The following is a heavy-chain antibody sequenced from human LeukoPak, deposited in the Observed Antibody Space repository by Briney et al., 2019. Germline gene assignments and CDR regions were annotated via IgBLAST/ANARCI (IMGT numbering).Heavy chain of an antibody. CDR1: GFTFSSYG. Sequence: GGSLRLSCAASGFTFSSYGMHWVRQAPGKGLEWVAFIRYDGSNKYYADSVKGRLTISRDNSKNTLYLQMNSLRAEDTAVYYCAKDFSPHDYGGSAFGYWGQGTLVTVSS. J-gene: IGHJ4*02. V-gene: IGHV3-30*02. CDR2: IRYDGSNK. CDR3: AKDFSPHDYGGSAFGY. D-gene: IGHD4-23*01.